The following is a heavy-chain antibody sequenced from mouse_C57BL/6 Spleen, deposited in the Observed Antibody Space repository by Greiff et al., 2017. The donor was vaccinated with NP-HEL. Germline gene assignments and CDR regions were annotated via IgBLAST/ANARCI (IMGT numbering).Heavy chain of an antibody. CDR2: IYPGDGDT. V-gene: IGHV1-82*01. J-gene: IGHJ2*01. CDR1: GYAFSSSW. CDR3: ARGPYFDY. Sequence: QVQLQQSGPELVKPGASVKISCKASGYAFSSSWMNWVKQRPGKGLEWIGRIYPGDGDTNYNGKFKGKATLTADKSSSTAYMQLSSLTSEDSAVYFCARGPYFDYWGQGTTLTVSS.